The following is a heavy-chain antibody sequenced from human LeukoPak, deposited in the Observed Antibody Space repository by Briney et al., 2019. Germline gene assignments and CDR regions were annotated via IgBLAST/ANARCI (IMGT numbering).Heavy chain of an antibody. CDR2: ISYDDGSNK. Sequence: GSLRLSCGASGFTFSSYAMHWVRQAPGKGLEWVAVISYDDGSNKYYADSVKGRFTISRDNSKNTLYLQMNSLRAEDTAVYYCARVYSSSWYGSFDYWGQGTLVTVSS. J-gene: IGHJ4*02. D-gene: IGHD6-13*01. V-gene: IGHV3-30-3*01. CDR1: GFTFSSYA. CDR3: ARVYSSSWYGSFDY.